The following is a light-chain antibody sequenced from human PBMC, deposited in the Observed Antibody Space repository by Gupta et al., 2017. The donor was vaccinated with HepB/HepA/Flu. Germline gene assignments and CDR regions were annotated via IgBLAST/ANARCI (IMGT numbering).Light chain of an antibody. J-gene: IGKJ3*01. CDR2: DAS. CDR1: QSVSSY. Sequence: IVLTQSPATLSLSPGERATLSCRASQSVSSYLAWYQQKPGQAPRLLIYDASNRATGIPARFSGSGSGTDFTLTISSLEPEDFAVYYCQQRSNWPRTFGLGTKVDIK. V-gene: IGKV3-11*01. CDR3: QQRSNWPRT.